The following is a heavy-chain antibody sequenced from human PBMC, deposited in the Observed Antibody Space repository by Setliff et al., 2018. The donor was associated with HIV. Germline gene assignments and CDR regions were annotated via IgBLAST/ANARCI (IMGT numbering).Heavy chain of an antibody. CDR1: GYTFTTYS. Sequence: ASVKVSCKASGYTFTTYSLHWVRQAPGHSLEWMGWINVGNGDTKYSPELQGRISITRDTSANTAYMELKNLTSDDTAVYYCAATGSSGYVYWGQGTLVTVSS. CDR2: INVGNGDT. J-gene: IGHJ4*02. D-gene: IGHD5-12*01. CDR3: AATGSSGYVY. V-gene: IGHV1-3*01.